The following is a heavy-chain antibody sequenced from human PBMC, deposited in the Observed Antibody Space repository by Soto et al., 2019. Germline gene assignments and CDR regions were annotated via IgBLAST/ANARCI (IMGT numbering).Heavy chain of an antibody. Sequence: GESLKISCQASGYSFTTYWIALVRQTPRRGLEWMGIIYSGDSEIKYSPPYDCHVNFYSDKHTSTVYLPWLCQQPSDSGMYLCARSPAGNSLAPFDFWGQGSLVTVSS. V-gene: IGHV5-51*04. J-gene: IGHJ4*02. CDR2: IYSGDSEI. D-gene: IGHD1-1*01. CDR1: GYSFTTYW. CDR3: ARSPAGNSLAPFDF.